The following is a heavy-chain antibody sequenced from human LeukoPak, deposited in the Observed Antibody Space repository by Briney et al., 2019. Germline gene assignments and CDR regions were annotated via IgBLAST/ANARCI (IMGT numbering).Heavy chain of an antibody. D-gene: IGHD1-26*01. J-gene: IGHJ4*02. CDR2: IYYSGST. V-gene: IGHV4-59*01. CDR1: GGSFSGYY. CDR3: ARDNRGSYVDY. Sequence: SETLSLTCAVYGGSFSGYYWSWIRQPPGKGLEWIGYIYYSGSTNSNPSLKSRVTISIDTSKNQFSLKLSSVTAADTAVYYCARDNRGSYVDYWGQGTLVTVSS.